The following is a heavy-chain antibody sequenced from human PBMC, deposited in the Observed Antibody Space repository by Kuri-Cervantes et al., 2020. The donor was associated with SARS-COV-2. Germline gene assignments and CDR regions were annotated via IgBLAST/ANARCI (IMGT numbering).Heavy chain of an antibody. Sequence: GGSLRLSCAASGLSFSSYAMSWVRQAPGKGLEWVSAISGSGDNTYYADSVKGRFTISRDNSQNTVYLQMNNLRGEDTALYYCAQDVSQLGRACRYWGQGTLVTVSS. CDR1: GLSFSSYA. D-gene: IGHD6-6*01. CDR3: AQDVSQLGRACRY. CDR2: ISGSGDNT. V-gene: IGHV3-23*01. J-gene: IGHJ4*02.